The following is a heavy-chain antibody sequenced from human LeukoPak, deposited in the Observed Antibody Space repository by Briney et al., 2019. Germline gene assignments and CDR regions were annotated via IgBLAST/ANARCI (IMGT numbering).Heavy chain of an antibody. CDR1: GYTFTSYA. Sequence: ASVKVSCKASGYTFTSYAITWVRQAPGQGLEWMGWISVYSGNTHYAQKFQGRVTMTRDTSISTAYMELSRLRSDDTAVYYCARDTGDYGDFMHYYYMDVWGKGTTVTVSS. V-gene: IGHV1-18*01. D-gene: IGHD4-17*01. CDR2: ISVYSGNT. J-gene: IGHJ6*03. CDR3: ARDTGDYGDFMHYYYMDV.